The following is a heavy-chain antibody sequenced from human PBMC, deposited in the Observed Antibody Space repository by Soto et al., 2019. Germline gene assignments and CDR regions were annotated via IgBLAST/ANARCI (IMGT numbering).Heavy chain of an antibody. V-gene: IGHV1-18*01. CDR2: ISAYNGNT. CDR1: GYSFTNYG. D-gene: IGHD6-19*01. Sequence: QVQLVQSGAEVRKPGASVKVSCKASGYSFTNYGISWVRQAPGQGLEWMGWISAYNGNTKFAQKVQGRVTMATDTSPTTAHMELTSLRSDRTAVYYCARVFRAHNAVATLISEYLGQGTPVTVSS. J-gene: IGHJ4*02. CDR3: ARVFRAHNAVATLISEY.